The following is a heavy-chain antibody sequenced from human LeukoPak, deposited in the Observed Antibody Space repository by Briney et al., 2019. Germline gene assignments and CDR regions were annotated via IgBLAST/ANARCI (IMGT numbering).Heavy chain of an antibody. Sequence: GGSLRLSCAASGFTFSSYNMNWVRQAPGQGLEWISYITGGGTTIYYADSVKGRFTISRDNSKNTLYLQMNSLRAEDTAVYYCARDNDFWSGDFDYWGQGTLVTVSS. J-gene: IGHJ4*02. D-gene: IGHD3-3*01. CDR2: ITGGGTTI. V-gene: IGHV3-48*01. CDR3: ARDNDFWSGDFDY. CDR1: GFTFSSYN.